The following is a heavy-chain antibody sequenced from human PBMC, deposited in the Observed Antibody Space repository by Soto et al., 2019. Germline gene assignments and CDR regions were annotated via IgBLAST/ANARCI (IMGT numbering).Heavy chain of an antibody. Sequence: QLQLQESGPGLVKPSETLSLTCTVSGGSVSSGSYYWGWIRQPPGKGLEWIGSIYYSGNTYYNPSLKSRVTISIETSKNQFSLKLSSVTAADTAMYYCARHVGGYYYYMYVWGKGTTVTVSS. CDR2: IYYSGNT. V-gene: IGHV4-39*01. CDR3: ARHVGGYYYYMYV. CDR1: GGSVSSGSYY. J-gene: IGHJ6*03. D-gene: IGHD2-15*01.